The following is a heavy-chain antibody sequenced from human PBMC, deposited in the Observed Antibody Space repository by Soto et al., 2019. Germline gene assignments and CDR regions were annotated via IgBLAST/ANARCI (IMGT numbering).Heavy chain of an antibody. D-gene: IGHD1-1*01. CDR1: GFTFSAYW. Sequence: GGSLRLSCAVSGFTFSAYWMHWVRQVPGKGLTWVSRISDDGSTATCADSVKGRFVISRDNAKNSLYLEMNTLRADDSGLYYCARGPRVSSTGTGAHWGRGTLVTVSS. V-gene: IGHV3-74*01. J-gene: IGHJ4*02. CDR2: ISDDGSTA. CDR3: ARGPRVSSTGTGAH.